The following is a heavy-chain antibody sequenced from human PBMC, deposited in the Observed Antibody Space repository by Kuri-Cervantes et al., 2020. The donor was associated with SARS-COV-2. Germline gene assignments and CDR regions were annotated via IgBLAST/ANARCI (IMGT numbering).Heavy chain of an antibody. Sequence: SETLSLTCAVYGGSFSGYYWSWIRQPPGKGLEWIGEINHSGSTNYNPSLKSRVTMSVDTSKNQFSLKLSSVTAADTAVYYCARDTSVGSTFNYYYYMDVWGKGTTVTVSS. D-gene: IGHD2/OR15-2a*01. CDR1: GGSFSGYY. J-gene: IGHJ6*03. V-gene: IGHV4-34*01. CDR3: ARDTSVGSTFNYYYYMDV. CDR2: INHSGST.